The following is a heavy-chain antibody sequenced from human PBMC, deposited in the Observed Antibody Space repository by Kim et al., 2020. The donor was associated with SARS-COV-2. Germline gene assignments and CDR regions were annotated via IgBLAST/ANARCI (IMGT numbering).Heavy chain of an antibody. V-gene: IGHV1-18*04. J-gene: IGHJ3*02. D-gene: IGHD3-3*01. CDR2: ISAYNGNT. CDR3: ARVPPPPRITIFGVVITDAFDI. CDR1: GYTFTSYG. Sequence: ASVKVSCKASGYTFTSYGISWVRQAPGQGLEWMGWISAYNGNTNYAQKLQGRVTMTTDTSTSTAYMELRSLRSDDTAVYYCARVPPPPRITIFGVVITDAFDIWGQGTTVTVSS.